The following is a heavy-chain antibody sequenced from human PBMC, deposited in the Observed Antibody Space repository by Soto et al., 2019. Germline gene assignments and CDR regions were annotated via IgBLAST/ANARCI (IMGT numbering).Heavy chain of an antibody. Sequence: SETLSLTCTVSGGSIGSYHWSWVRQPPGKGLEWIASVYYTGTTNYNPSLGSRVTISIDAPENQISLKLTSVTAADTAFYYCARDTVLTGLFDFWGQGTLVTVSS. D-gene: IGHD4-17*01. J-gene: IGHJ4*02. V-gene: IGHV4-59*01. CDR3: ARDTVLTGLFDF. CDR1: GGSIGSYH. CDR2: VYYTGTT.